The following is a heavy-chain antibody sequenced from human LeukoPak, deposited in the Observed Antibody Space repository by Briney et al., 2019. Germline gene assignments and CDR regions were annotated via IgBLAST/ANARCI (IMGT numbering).Heavy chain of an antibody. V-gene: IGHV4-34*01. CDR2: INHSGST. CDR1: GFTFSNYW. J-gene: IGHJ5*02. CDR3: ASRRFGDA. D-gene: IGHD3-10*01. Sequence: GSLRLSCAAFGFTFSNYWMSWVRQAPGKGLEWIGEINHSGSTNYNPSLKSRVTISVDTSKNQFSLKLSSVTAADTAVYYCASRRFGDAWGQGTLVTVSS.